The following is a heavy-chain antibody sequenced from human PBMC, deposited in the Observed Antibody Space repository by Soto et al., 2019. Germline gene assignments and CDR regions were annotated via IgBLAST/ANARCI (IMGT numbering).Heavy chain of an antibody. CDR3: ARAGIAAAGTYFYGMDV. CDR1: GDSVSSNSAA. V-gene: IGHV6-1*01. Sequence: SQTLSLTCAISGDSVSSNSAAWNWIMQAPSRGLEWLGRTYYRSKWYNDYAVSVKSRITINPDTSKNQFSLQLNSVTPEDTAVYYCARAGIAAAGTYFYGMDVWGQGTTVTVSS. CDR2: TYYRSKWYN. D-gene: IGHD6-13*01. J-gene: IGHJ6*02.